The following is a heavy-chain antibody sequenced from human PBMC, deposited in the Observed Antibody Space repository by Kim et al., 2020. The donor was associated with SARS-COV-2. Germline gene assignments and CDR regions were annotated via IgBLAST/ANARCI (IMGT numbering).Heavy chain of an antibody. CDR3: AAGGIRYFYWDPFDY. CDR1: GFTFSSYA. CDR2: ISGSGGST. V-gene: IGHV3-23*01. Sequence: GGSLRLSCAASGFTFSSYAMSWVRQAPGKGLEWVSAISGSGGSTYYADSVKGRFTISRDNSKNTLYLQMNSLRAEDTAVYYCAAGGIRYFYWDPFDYWGQGTLVTVSS. D-gene: IGHD3-9*01. J-gene: IGHJ4*02.